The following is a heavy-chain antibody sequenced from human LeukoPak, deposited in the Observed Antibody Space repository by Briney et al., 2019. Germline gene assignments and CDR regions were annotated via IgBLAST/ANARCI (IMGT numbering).Heavy chain of an antibody. J-gene: IGHJ4*02. D-gene: IGHD4-17*01. V-gene: IGHV4-34*01. CDR2: INHSGST. Sequence: SETLSLTCAAYGGSFSRYYWSWIRQPPGKGLEWIGEINHSGSTNYNPSLKSRVTISVDTSKNQFSLKLRSGTAADTAVYYCARYPGASGDSYYFDYWGQGTRVTVSS. CDR1: GGSFSRYY. CDR3: ARYPGASGDSYYFDY.